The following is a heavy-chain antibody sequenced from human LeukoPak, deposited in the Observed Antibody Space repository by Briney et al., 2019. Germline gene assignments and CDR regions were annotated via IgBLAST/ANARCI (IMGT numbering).Heavy chain of an antibody. CDR3: ARGTWTGTTAIDY. D-gene: IGHD1-7*01. V-gene: IGHV1-2*02. J-gene: IGHJ4*02. CDR1: GYTFTGYY. Sequence: ASVKVSCKASGYTFTGYYMHWVRQAPGQGLEWMGWINPNSGGTNYAQKFQGRVTMTRDTSISTAYMELSSLRSEDTAVYYCARGTWTGTTAIDYWGQGTLVTVSS. CDR2: INPNSGGT.